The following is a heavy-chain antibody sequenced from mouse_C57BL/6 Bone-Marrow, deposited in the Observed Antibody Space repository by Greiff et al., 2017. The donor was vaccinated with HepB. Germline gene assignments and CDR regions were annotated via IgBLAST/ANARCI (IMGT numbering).Heavy chain of an antibody. CDR1: GYTFTSYG. CDR2: IYPRSGNT. CDR3: ARSGLTTVVAREYYFDY. D-gene: IGHD1-1*01. J-gene: IGHJ2*01. V-gene: IGHV1-81*01. Sequence: VQLQQSGAELARPGASVKLSCKASGYTFTSYGISWVKQRTGQGLEWIGEIYPRSGNTYYNEKFKGKATLTADKSSSTAYMELRSLTSEDSAVYFCARSGLTTVVAREYYFDYWGQGTTLTVSS.